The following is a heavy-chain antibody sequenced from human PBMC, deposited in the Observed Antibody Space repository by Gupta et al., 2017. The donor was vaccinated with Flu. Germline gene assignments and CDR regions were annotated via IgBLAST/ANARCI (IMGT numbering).Heavy chain of an antibody. CDR2: ISGSGGST. CDR1: GFTFSSYA. D-gene: IGHD6-19*01. V-gene: IGHV3-23*01. CDR3: AKDGIAVAGWSDAFDI. J-gene: IGHJ3*02. Sequence: EVQLLESGGGLVQTGGSLRLSCAASGFTFSSYAISWVRLAPGKGLEWVSAISGSGGSTYYADSVKGRFTISRDNSKNTLYLQMNSLRAEDTAVYYCAKDGIAVAGWSDAFDIWGQGTMVTVSS.